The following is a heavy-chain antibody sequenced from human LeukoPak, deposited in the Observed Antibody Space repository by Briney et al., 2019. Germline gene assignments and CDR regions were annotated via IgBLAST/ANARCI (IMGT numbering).Heavy chain of an antibody. CDR1: GFTFSSYA. V-gene: IGHV3-23*01. CDR3: AKGGRGAYYYYYMDV. D-gene: IGHD2-15*01. J-gene: IGHJ6*03. Sequence: GGSLRLPCAASGFTFSSYAMSWVRQAPGKGLEWVSAISGSGGSTYYADSVKGRFTISRDNSKNTLYLQMNSLRAEDTAVYYCAKGGRGAYYYYYMDVWGKGTTVTVSS. CDR2: ISGSGGST.